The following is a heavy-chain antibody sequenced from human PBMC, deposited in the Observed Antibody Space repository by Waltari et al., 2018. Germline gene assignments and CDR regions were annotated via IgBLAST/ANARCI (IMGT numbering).Heavy chain of an antibody. V-gene: IGHV4-34*01. J-gene: IGHJ4*02. CDR3: ARAGQTLLIAAAQD. Sequence: QVQLQQWGAGLLKPSETLSLTCAVYGGSFSGYYWSWIRQPPGKGLEWIGEINHSGSTNYNPSLKSRVTISVDTSKNQFSLKLSSVTAADTAVYYCARAGQTLLIAAAQDWGQGTLVTVSS. CDR1: GGSFSGYY. CDR2: INHSGST. D-gene: IGHD6-13*01.